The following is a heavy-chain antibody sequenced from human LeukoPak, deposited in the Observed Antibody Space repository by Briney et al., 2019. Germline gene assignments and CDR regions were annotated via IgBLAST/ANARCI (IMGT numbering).Heavy chain of an antibody. CDR2: IIPDFGTT. D-gene: IGHD3-10*01. Sequence: SGRVCCKASGGTFSSFTISWMRQAPGQGLGWMGGIIPDFGTTYNGQKFQGRLTVTADESTDTAYMNLRGLTSEDTAVYYCARDRGDYFDYWGQGTPVTVSS. V-gene: IGHV1-69*13. CDR3: ARDRGDYFDY. J-gene: IGHJ4*02. CDR1: GGTFSSFT.